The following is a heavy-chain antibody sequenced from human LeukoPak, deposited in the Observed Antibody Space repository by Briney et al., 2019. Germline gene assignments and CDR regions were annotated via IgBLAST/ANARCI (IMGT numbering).Heavy chain of an antibody. CDR1: GGSISSGSYY. D-gene: IGHD5-24*01. V-gene: IGHV4-61*02. CDR3: ARDFPDSREGYMDV. Sequence: PSQTLSLTCTVSGGSISSGSYYWSWIRQPAGKGLEWIGRIYTSGSTNYNPSLKSRVTISVDTSKNQFSLKLSSVTAADTAVYYCARDFPDSREGYMDVWGKGTTVTVSS. CDR2: IYTSGST. J-gene: IGHJ6*03.